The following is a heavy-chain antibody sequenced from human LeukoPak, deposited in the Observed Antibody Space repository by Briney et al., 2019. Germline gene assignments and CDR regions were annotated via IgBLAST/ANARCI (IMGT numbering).Heavy chain of an antibody. CDR2: ISSSGSTI. J-gene: IGHJ4*02. CDR1: GFTFSSYS. CDR3: ARDLRIVSGSYLDY. V-gene: IGHV3-48*04. D-gene: IGHD1-26*01. Sequence: GGSLRLSCAASGFTFSSYSMNWVRQAPGKGLEWVSYISSSGSTIYYADSVKGRFISSRDNTKNSLSLQMNSLRAEDTAIYYCARDLRIVSGSYLDYWGQGTLVTVSS.